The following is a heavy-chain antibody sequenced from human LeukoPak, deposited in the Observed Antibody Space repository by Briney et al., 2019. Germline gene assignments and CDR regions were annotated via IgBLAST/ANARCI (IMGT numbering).Heavy chain of an antibody. D-gene: IGHD3-22*01. Sequence: PGGSLRLSCAASGFTFSSYGMSWVRQAPGKGLEWVSAISGSGGSTYYADSVKGRFTISRDNSKNTLYLQMNSLRAEDTAVYYCASLYYYDSSGYSSDAFDIWGQGTMVTVSS. V-gene: IGHV3-23*01. CDR1: GFTFSSYG. J-gene: IGHJ3*02. CDR3: ASLYYYDSSGYSSDAFDI. CDR2: ISGSGGST.